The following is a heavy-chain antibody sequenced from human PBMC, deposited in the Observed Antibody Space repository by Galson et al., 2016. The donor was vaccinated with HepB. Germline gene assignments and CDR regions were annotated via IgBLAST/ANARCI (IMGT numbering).Heavy chain of an antibody. D-gene: IGHD2-2*01. Sequence: SVKVSCKASGYTFTSYGISWVRQAPGQGLEWMGWISAYNGNTNYAQKLQGRVTMTTDTSTSTAYMELRSLRSDDTAVYYCARGDLGYCSSTSCYDGNYYYYGMDVWGQGTTVTVS. CDR3: ARGDLGYCSSTSCYDGNYYYYGMDV. CDR1: GYTFTSYG. CDR2: ISAYNGNT. J-gene: IGHJ6*02. V-gene: IGHV1-18*01.